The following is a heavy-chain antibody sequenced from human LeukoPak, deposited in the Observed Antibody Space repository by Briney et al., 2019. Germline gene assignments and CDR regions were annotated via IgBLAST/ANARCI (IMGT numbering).Heavy chain of an antibody. CDR1: GGSISSYY. CDR2: IYYSGST. V-gene: IGHV4-59*12. Sequence: SETLSLTCTVSGGSISSYYWSWIRQPPGKGLEWIGYIYYSGSTNYNPSLKSRVTISVDTSKNQFSLKLSSVTAADTAVYYCARGTMVREVIIPFDYWGQGTLVTVSS. CDR3: ARGTMVREVIIPFDY. J-gene: IGHJ4*02. D-gene: IGHD3-10*01.